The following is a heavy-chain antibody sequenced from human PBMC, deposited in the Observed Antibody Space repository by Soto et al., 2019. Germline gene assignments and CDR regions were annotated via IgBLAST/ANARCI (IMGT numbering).Heavy chain of an antibody. V-gene: IGHV3-21*01. CDR2: ISSSSSYI. CDR1: GFTFSSYS. J-gene: IGHJ6*02. CDR3: ASLRPSSCYYGMDV. D-gene: IGHD2-2*01. Sequence: GGCMRPSWVAAGFTFSSYSMNWVRQAPGKGLEWVSSISSSSSYIYYADSVKGRFTISRDTAKQPLYLQMNSPRAADTAVYYCASLRPSSCYYGMDVWGQGTTVTVS.